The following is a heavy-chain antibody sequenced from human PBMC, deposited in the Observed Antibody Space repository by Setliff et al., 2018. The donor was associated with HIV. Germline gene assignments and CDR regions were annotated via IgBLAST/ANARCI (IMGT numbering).Heavy chain of an antibody. D-gene: IGHD5-18*01. V-gene: IGHV4-4*08. CDR2: INTSGST. CDR3: ARGGRGYMYG. CDR1: SGSITRYS. J-gene: IGHJ4*02. Sequence: PSETLSLTCTVSSGSITRYSWNWIRQPPGKGLEWIGYINTSGSTNYNPSLKSRVTISVDTSKDQFSLKLSSVTAADTAVYYCARGGRGYMYGWGRGTLVTVSS.